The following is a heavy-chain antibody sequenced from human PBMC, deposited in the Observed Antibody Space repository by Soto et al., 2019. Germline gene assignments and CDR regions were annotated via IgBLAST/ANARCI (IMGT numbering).Heavy chain of an antibody. J-gene: IGHJ4*02. D-gene: IGHD3-10*01. Sequence: EVRLLESGGGLVQPGGSLRLSCAASGFTFSVYAMSWVRQAPGKGLEWVSGISGSGDSTHYADSVKGRFTVSRDNSKSMRYLQTNRLRAEDTAIYYCAKALYGGFTYWGQGTLVTVSS. CDR2: ISGSGDST. CDR1: GFTFSVYA. V-gene: IGHV3-23*01. CDR3: AKALYGGFTY.